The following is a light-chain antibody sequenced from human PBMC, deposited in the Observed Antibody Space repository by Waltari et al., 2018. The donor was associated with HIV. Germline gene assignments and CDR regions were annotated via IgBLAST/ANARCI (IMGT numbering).Light chain of an antibody. CDR1: TSDVGYYNY. J-gene: IGLJ2*01. CDR2: EVT. CDR3: SSYADSNDLL. V-gene: IGLV2-8*01. Sequence: QSALTQPPSASESPGQSVTISCTGTTSDVGYYNYVSWYQQHPGKAPKLIIYEVTKWPSGVPDRFSGSKAGNTASVTVSGLQPEDEADYYCSSYADSNDLLFGGGTRLTVL.